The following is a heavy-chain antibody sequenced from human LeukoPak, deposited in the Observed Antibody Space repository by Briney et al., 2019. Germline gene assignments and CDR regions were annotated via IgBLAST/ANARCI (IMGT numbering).Heavy chain of an antibody. CDR3: AGPDPYCSSTSCSGGGYYYYGMDV. D-gene: IGHD2-2*01. CDR2: IDPSDSYT. V-gene: IGHV5-10-1*01. Sequence: GESLRISCKGSGSSFTSYWISWVRQMPGKGLEWMGRIDPSDSYTNYSPSFQGHVTISADKSISTAYLQWSSLKASDTAMYCCAGPDPYCSSTSCSGGGYYYYGMDVWGKGTTVTVSS. J-gene: IGHJ6*04. CDR1: GSSFTSYW.